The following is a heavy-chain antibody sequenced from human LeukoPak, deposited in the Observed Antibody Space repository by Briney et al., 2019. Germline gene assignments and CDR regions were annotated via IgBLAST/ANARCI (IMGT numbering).Heavy chain of an antibody. D-gene: IGHD2-15*01. CDR1: GGSISSYY. CDR3: ARDVVVESSYFYYYYMDV. J-gene: IGHJ6*03. V-gene: IGHV4-4*07. Sequence: SETLSLTCTVSGGSISSYYWSWIRQPAEKGLEWIGHISTSGSTNYNPSLKSRVTMSVDTSKNQFSLKLSSVTAADTAVYYCARDVVVESSYFYYYYMDVWGKGTTVTVSS. CDR2: ISTSGST.